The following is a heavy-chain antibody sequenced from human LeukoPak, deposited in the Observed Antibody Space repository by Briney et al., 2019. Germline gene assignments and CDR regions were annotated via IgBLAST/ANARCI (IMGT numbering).Heavy chain of an antibody. J-gene: IGHJ4*02. D-gene: IGHD3/OR15-3a*01. V-gene: IGHV4-59*01. CDR2: IYDSGTT. CDR1: GGSISTYY. CDR3: ARDRGTGIPFDY. Sequence: PSETLSLTCTVSGGSISTYYWTWIRQPPGKGLEWIGYIYDSGTTNYNLSLKSRVTISVDTSKNQFSLKLSSVTAADTAVYYCARDRGTGIPFDYWGQGTLVTVSS.